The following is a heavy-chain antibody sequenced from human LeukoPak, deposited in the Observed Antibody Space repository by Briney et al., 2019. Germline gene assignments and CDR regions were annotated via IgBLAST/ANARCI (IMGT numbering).Heavy chain of an antibody. CDR3: ARDRYYYDSSGSNNWFDP. J-gene: IGHJ5*02. D-gene: IGHD3-22*01. V-gene: IGHV4-61*01. CDR1: GYSISSSYY. Sequence: SETLSLTCTVSGYSISSSYYWSWIRQPPGKGLEWIGYIYYSGSTNYNPSLKSRVTISVDTSKNQFSLKLSSVTAADTAVYYCARDRYYYDSSGSNNWFDPWGQGTLVTVSS. CDR2: IYYSGST.